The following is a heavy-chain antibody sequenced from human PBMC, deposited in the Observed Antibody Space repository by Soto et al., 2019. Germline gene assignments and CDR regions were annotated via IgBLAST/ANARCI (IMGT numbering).Heavy chain of an antibody. Sequence: EVQLVESGGGLVKPGGSLRLSCAASGFTFSSYSMNWVRQAPGKGLEWVSSISSSSSYIYYADSVKGRFTISRDNAKNLLYLQMNSLRAEDTAVYDCASSLLPTEYYFDDWRQGTLDTVSA. CDR2: ISSSSSYI. CDR3: ASSLLPTEYYFDD. J-gene: IGHJ4*02. D-gene: IGHD4-17*01. V-gene: IGHV3-21*01. CDR1: GFTFSSYS.